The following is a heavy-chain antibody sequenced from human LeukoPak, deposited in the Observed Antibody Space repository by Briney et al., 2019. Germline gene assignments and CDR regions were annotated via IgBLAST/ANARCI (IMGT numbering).Heavy chain of an antibody. J-gene: IGHJ4*02. D-gene: IGHD3-9*01. CDR3: ARVNDATGSMGY. Sequence: PGGSLRLSCAASGFSFSSYSMNWVRQAPGKGLEWVSYINSRSSIIYYADSVKGRFTISRDNGKNSLYLQMNSLRDEDTAVYYCARVNDATGSMGYWGQGTLVTVSS. CDR1: GFSFSSYS. CDR2: INSRSSII. V-gene: IGHV3-48*02.